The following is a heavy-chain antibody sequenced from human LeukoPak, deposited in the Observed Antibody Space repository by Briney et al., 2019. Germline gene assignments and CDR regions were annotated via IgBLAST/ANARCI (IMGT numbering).Heavy chain of an antibody. V-gene: IGHV4-59*08. D-gene: IGHD6-25*01. CDR2: IYYSGST. CDR1: GGPISSYY. CDR3: ARQGGGFWYFDR. Sequence: SETLSLTCTVSGGPISSYYWSWIRQPPGKGLEWIGYIYYSGSTNYNPSLKSRVTISVDTSKNQFSLKLSSVTAADTAVYYCARQGGGFWYFDRWGRGTLVTVSS. J-gene: IGHJ2*01.